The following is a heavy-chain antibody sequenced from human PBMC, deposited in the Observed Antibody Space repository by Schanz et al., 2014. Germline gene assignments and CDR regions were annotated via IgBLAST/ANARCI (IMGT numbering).Heavy chain of an antibody. V-gene: IGHV1-8*01. CDR3: ARAKRFGDMDV. D-gene: IGHD3-10*01. J-gene: IGHJ6*02. CDR1: GYPFTSDD. CDR2: MNPNSGDT. Sequence: QVQLVQSGAEVKKPGASVKVSCRASGYPFTSDDITWVRQAPGQGLEWMGWMNPNSGDTGYPRKFQDRVTMTRNTSISTAYMELNSLRSEDTAVYYCARAKRFGDMDVWGQGTTVTVSS.